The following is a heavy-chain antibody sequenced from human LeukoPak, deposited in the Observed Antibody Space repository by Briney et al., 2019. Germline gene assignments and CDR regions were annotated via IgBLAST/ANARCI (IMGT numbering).Heavy chain of an antibody. CDR3: AKVPGYYYMDV. CDR2: ISYDGSNK. V-gene: IGHV3-30*18. J-gene: IGHJ6*03. CDR1: GFTFDDYG. Sequence: PGGSLRLSCAASGFTFDDYGMSWVRQAPGKGLEWVAVISYDGSNKYYADSVKGRFTISRDNSKNTLYLQMNSLRAEDTAVYYCAKVPGYYYMDVWGKGTTVTVSS. D-gene: IGHD3-10*01.